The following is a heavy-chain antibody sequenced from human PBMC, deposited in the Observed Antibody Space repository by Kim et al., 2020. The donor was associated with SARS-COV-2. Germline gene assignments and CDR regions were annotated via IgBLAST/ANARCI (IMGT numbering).Heavy chain of an antibody. D-gene: IGHD2-8*01. Sequence: SETLSLTCTVSRDSMNNYYWSWIRQPPGKGLEWIGYIYYSGSTNYNPSLKSRVTISLDTSKNQFSLKLTSVTAADTAVYHCARQYCTNSVCYLFDPWGQGTLVTVSS. CDR2: IYYSGST. V-gene: IGHV4-59*01. CDR3: ARQYCTNSVCYLFDP. J-gene: IGHJ5*02. CDR1: RDSMNNYY.